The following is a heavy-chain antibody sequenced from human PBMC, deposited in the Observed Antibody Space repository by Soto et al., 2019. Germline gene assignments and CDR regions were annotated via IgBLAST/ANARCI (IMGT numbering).Heavy chain of an antibody. CDR3: ARERTPRYYDFWSGYYTTHYYYGMDV. CDR2: ISAYNGNT. J-gene: IGHJ6*02. V-gene: IGHV1-18*01. Sequence: ASVKVSCKASGYTFTSYDISWVRQAPGQGLEWMGWISAYNGNTNYAQKLQGRVTMTTDTSTSTAYMELRSLRSDDTAVYYCARERTPRYYDFWSGYYTTHYYYGMDVWGQGTTVTVS. D-gene: IGHD3-3*01. CDR1: GYTFTSYD.